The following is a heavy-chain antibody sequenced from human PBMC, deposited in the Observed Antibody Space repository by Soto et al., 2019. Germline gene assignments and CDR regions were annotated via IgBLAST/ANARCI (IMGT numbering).Heavy chain of an antibody. CDR1: GGTFSSYA. CDR3: ARSPGYYDFWSGYFDY. V-gene: IGHV1-69*13. J-gene: IGHJ4*02. Sequence: SVKVSCKASGGTFSSYAISWVRQAPGQGLEWMGGIIPIFGTANYAQKFQGRVTITADESTSTAYMELSSLRSEDTAAYYCARSPGYYDFWSGYFDYWGQGTLVTVSS. CDR2: IIPIFGTA. D-gene: IGHD3-3*01.